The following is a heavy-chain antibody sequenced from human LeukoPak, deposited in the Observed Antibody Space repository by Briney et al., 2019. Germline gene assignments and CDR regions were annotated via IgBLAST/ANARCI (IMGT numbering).Heavy chain of an antibody. CDR1: GGSISSYY. CDR3: ARDQDSGSYLSWFDP. D-gene: IGHD1-26*01. Sequence: PSETLSLTCTVSGGSISSYYWSWIRQPAGKGLEWIGRIYTSGSTNYNPSLKSRVTMSVDTSKNQFSLKLSSETAADTAVYYCARDQDSGSYLSWFDPWGQGTLVTVSS. CDR2: IYTSGST. V-gene: IGHV4-4*07. J-gene: IGHJ5*02.